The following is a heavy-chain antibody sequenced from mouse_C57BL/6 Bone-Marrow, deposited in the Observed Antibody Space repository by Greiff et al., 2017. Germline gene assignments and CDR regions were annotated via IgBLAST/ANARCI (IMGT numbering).Heavy chain of an antibody. CDR1: GYSITSGYY. V-gene: IGHV3-6*01. D-gene: IGHD2-1*01. CDR3: ASGDGNYVWFAY. CDR2: ISYDGSN. Sequence: EVKLEESGPGLVKPSQSLSLTCSVTGYSITSGYYWNWIRQFPGNKLEWMGYISYDGSNNYNPSLKNRIPITRDTSKNQFFLKLNSVTTEDTATYYCASGDGNYVWFAYWGQGTLVTVSA. J-gene: IGHJ3*01.